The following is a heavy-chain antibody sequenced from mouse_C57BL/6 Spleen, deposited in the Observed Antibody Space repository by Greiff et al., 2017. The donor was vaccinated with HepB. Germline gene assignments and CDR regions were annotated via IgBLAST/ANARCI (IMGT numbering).Heavy chain of an antibody. Sequence: VQLKESGAELVRPGASVKLSCTASGFNIKDDYMHWVKQRPEQGLEWIGWIDPENGDTEYASKFQGKATITADTSSNTAYLQLSSLTSEDTAVYYCTTGRYGYFDYWGQGTTLTVSS. CDR3: TTGRYGYFDY. CDR1: GFNIKDDY. V-gene: IGHV14-4*01. J-gene: IGHJ2*01. D-gene: IGHD1-1*02. CDR2: IDPENGDT.